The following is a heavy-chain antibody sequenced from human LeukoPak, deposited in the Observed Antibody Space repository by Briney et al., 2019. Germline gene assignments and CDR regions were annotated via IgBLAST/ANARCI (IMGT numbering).Heavy chain of an antibody. V-gene: IGHV1-2*02. CDR1: GYSFTVYY. J-gene: IGHJ4*02. CDR3: ASLYGDYVASDY. Sequence: APVKASFKASGYSFTVYYMHWVRQAPGQGLEWMGWINPKSGGTNYAQKFLGRVTMTRDTSINTAYMGLSRLRSDDTAVYYCASLYGDYVASDYWGQGTLVTVSS. CDR2: INPKSGGT. D-gene: IGHD4-17*01.